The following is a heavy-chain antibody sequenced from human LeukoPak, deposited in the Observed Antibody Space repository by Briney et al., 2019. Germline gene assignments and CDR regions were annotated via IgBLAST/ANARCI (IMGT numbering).Heavy chain of an antibody. D-gene: IGHD3-9*01. CDR3: AIYGYDIGTWFGP. V-gene: IGHV1-2*02. Sequence: ALVKVCCSPAGYTFTRSYMHWVSEAPGPRVGWRRGFNPNSVDKNYAQKFQGRVTMTMDTSISTAYMELSRLRSDDTAVYYCAIYGYDIGTWFGPWGQGTLVTVSS. J-gene: IGHJ5*02. CDR2: FNPNSVDK. CDR1: GYTFTRSY.